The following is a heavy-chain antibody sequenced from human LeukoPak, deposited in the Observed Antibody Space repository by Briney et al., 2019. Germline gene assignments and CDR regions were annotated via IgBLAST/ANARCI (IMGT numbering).Heavy chain of an antibody. V-gene: IGHV4-59*01. J-gene: IGHJ4*02. CDR3: ARDLGGFSWYSSGWYGGFDY. CDR1: GGSISSYY. D-gene: IGHD6-19*01. CDR2: IYYSGST. Sequence: SETLSLTCTVSGGSISSYYWSWIRQPPGKGLEWIGYIYYSGSTNYNPSLKSRVTISVDTSKNQFSLKLSSVTAADTAVYYCARDLGGFSWYSSGWYGGFDYWGQGTLVTVSS.